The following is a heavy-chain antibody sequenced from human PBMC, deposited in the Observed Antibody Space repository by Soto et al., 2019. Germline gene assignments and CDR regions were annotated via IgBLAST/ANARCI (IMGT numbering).Heavy chain of an antibody. CDR3: VRYCSTTLCNGVATRTFDY. CDR1: GFTFSGYS. D-gene: IGHD2-2*01. J-gene: IGHJ4*02. Sequence: EVQLVESGGGLVQPGGSLRLSCAASGFTFSGYSMNWVRQAPGRGLEWLSYISSSGNTVYYADSVKGRFTISRDNTRNSLYLQMNSLRDEDTALYYCVRYCSTTLCNGVATRTFDYWGQGTLVTVSS. V-gene: IGHV3-48*02. CDR2: ISSSGNTV.